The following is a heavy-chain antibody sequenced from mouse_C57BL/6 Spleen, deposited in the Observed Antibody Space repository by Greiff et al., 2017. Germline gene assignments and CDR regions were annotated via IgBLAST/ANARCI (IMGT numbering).Heavy chain of an antibody. CDR1: GYTFTSYW. Sequence: QVQLKQPGAELVMPGASVKLSCKASGYTFTSYWMHWVKQRPGQGLEWIGEIDPSDSYTNYNQKFKGKSTLTVDKSSSTAYMQLSSLTSEDSAVYYCARRTTVVATGGSFDYWGQGTTLTVSS. V-gene: IGHV1-69*01. CDR2: IDPSDSYT. D-gene: IGHD1-1*01. J-gene: IGHJ2*01. CDR3: ARRTTVVATGGSFDY.